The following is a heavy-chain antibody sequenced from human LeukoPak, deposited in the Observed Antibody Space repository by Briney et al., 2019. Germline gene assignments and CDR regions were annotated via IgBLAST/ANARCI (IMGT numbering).Heavy chain of an antibody. V-gene: IGHV4-4*07. Sequence: PGGSLRLSCAASGFTFSDYYMSWIRQPAGKGLEWIGLIYTSGSTNYNPSLKSRVTMSVDTSKNQFSLKLSSVTAADTAVYYCARSYSGSYPPWFDPWGQGTLVTVSS. CDR1: GFTFSDYY. CDR3: ARSYSGSYPPWFDP. J-gene: IGHJ5*02. CDR2: IYTSGST. D-gene: IGHD1-26*01.